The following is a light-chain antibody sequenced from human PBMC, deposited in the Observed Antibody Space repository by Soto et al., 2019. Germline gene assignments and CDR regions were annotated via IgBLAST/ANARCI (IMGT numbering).Light chain of an antibody. CDR3: SSFSRSSTPYV. CDR1: SSDVGGYEY. J-gene: IGLJ1*01. CDR2: EVN. V-gene: IGLV2-14*01. Sequence: QAVVTQPASVSGSPGQSITISCTGTSSDVGGYEYVSWYQQHPGKAPKLMIFEVNSRPSGVSNRFSGSKSDNTASLTISGLQTEDEADYYCSSFSRSSTPYVFGTGTKVTVL.